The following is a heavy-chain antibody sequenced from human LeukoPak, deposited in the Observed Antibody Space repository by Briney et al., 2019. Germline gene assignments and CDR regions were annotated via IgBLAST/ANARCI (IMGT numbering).Heavy chain of an antibody. CDR1: GFTFSSYW. J-gene: IGHJ4*02. CDR3: ARDEYYYDSSGYYSAFDY. Sequence: PGGSLRLSCAASGFTFSSYWMHWVRQAPGKGLVWVSRINSDGSSTSYADSVKGRFTISRDNAKNTLYLQMNSLRAEDTAVYYCARDEYYYDSSGYYSAFDYWGQGTLVTVSS. D-gene: IGHD3-22*01. CDR2: INSDGSST. V-gene: IGHV3-74*01.